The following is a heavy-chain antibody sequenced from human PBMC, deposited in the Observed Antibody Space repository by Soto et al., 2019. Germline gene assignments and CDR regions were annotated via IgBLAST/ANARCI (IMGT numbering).Heavy chain of an antibody. CDR2: VYYSGGA. CDR1: GVSIHNSQSF. V-gene: IGHV4-39*01. Sequence: TLSLTCAVSGVSIHNSQSFWAWIRQPPGKGLEFIGSVYYSGGANYNPSLKSRVTISVDTSKNQLSLRVNSVTAADTAVYYCGRVVEGATRHTDFDSWGQGTLVTGSS. J-gene: IGHJ5*01. D-gene: IGHD2-15*01. CDR3: GRVVEGATRHTDFDS.